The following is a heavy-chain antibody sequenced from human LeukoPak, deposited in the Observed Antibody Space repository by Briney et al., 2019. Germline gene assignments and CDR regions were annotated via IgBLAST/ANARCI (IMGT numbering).Heavy chain of an antibody. CDR2: IYYSGST. Sequence: NPSETLSLTCTVSGGSISSYYWSWIRQPPGKGLEWMGYIYYSGSTNYDPSLKSRVTISVDTSRNQFSLKLSSVTAADTAVYYCAGRSYYDSSGPKERAYYFDYWGQGTLVTVSS. V-gene: IGHV4-59*08. CDR3: AGRSYYDSSGPKERAYYFDY. CDR1: GGSISSYY. J-gene: IGHJ4*02. D-gene: IGHD3-22*01.